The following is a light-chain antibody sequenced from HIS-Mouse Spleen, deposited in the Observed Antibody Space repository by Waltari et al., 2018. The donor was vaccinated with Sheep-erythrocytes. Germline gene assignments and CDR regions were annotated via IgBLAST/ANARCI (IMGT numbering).Light chain of an antibody. J-gene: IGLJ3*02. Sequence: QSALTQPASVSGSPGQSITIPFPGTSSVGGSYNLVPRHQQHPGKAPKLMIYEGSKRPSGVSNRFSGSKSGNTASLTISGLQAEDEADYYCCSYAGSSTPWVFGGGTKLTVL. CDR3: CSYAGSSTPWV. CDR1: SSVGGSYNL. CDR2: EGS. V-gene: IGLV2-23*01.